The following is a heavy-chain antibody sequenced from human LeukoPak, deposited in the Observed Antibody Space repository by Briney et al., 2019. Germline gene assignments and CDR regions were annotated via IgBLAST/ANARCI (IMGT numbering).Heavy chain of an antibody. CDR1: GLTFSDYY. V-gene: IGHV3-11*04. CDR3: AIQITMIVVVPYFDY. J-gene: IGHJ4*02. Sequence: KAGGSLRLPCAASGLTFSDYYMTWIRQAPGKGLEWVSSISGSGTTTYSADPVRGRFTVSRDNAKNSVFLYMNSLRAEDTAVYYCAIQITMIVVVPYFDYWGQGTLVTVSS. CDR2: ISGSGTTT. D-gene: IGHD3-22*01.